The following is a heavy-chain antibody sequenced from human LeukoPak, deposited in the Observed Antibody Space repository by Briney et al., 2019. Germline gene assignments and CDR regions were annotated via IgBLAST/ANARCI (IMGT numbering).Heavy chain of an antibody. V-gene: IGHV3-30*18. CDR2: ISYDGGDK. Sequence: GRSPRLSCAASGFTFSSYGMHWVRQAPVKGLEWVAVISYDGGDKYYADSVEGRFTISRDNSKNTLYLQMNSLRAEDTAVYYCANQDGVWGQGTLVTVSS. J-gene: IGHJ4*02. CDR3: ANQDGV. CDR1: GFTFSSYG. D-gene: IGHD4-17*01.